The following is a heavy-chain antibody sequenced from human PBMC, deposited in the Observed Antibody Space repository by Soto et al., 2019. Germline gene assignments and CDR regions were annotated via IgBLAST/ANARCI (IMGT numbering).Heavy chain of an antibody. V-gene: IGHV3-30*18. D-gene: IGHD3-10*01. Sequence: GGSLRLSCAASGFNFSSYGIHWVRQAPGKGLEWVAVISYDGSNKYYADSVKGRFTISRDNSKNTLYLQMNSLRAEDTAVYYCAKDLRYGPGTLNWFVHWGKGALVTLSS. J-gene: IGHJ5*02. CDR1: GFNFSSYG. CDR3: AKDLRYGPGTLNWFVH. CDR2: ISYDGSNK.